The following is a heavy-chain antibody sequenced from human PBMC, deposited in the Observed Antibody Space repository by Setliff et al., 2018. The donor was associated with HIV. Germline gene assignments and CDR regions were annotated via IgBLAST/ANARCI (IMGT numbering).Heavy chain of an antibody. CDR1: GFTFSNYV. CDR3: VKVSRGTVVRGVILVGYFDY. V-gene: IGHV3-23*01. CDR2: ISSSGGRT. Sequence: GGSLRLSCAASGFTFSNYVMSWVRQTPGKGLEWVSVISSSGGRTYHADSVKGRFTISRDNSKNTLYLQMSSLRVEDTAVYYCVKVSRGTVVRGVILVGYFDYWGQGTPVTVSS. D-gene: IGHD3-10*02. J-gene: IGHJ4*02.